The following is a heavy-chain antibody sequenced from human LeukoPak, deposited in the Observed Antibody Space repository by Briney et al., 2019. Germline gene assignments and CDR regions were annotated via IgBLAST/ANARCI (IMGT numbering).Heavy chain of an antibody. V-gene: IGHV1-2*02. Sequence: GASVKVSCKASGYTFTGYYMHLVRQAPGQGLEWIGWINPNSGGTNYAQKFQGRVTMTRDTSISTAYMELSRLRSDDTAVYYCARDPYYDSSGHHLDYWGQGTLVTVSS. D-gene: IGHD3-22*01. CDR3: ARDPYYDSSGHHLDY. CDR1: GYTFTGYY. J-gene: IGHJ4*02. CDR2: INPNSGGT.